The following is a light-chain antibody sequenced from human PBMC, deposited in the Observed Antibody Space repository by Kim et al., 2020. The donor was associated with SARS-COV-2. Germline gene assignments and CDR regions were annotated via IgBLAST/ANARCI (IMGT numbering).Light chain of an antibody. CDR1: SLRSYY. CDR2: GKN. Sequence: SSELTQDHAVSVALGQTVRITCRGDSLRSYYATWYQQKPGQAPVLVIYGKNNRPSGIPDRFSGSSSGNTASLTITGAQAEDEADYYCKSRGTSGNVVFGGGTKLTVL. CDR3: KSRGTSGNVV. J-gene: IGLJ2*01. V-gene: IGLV3-19*01.